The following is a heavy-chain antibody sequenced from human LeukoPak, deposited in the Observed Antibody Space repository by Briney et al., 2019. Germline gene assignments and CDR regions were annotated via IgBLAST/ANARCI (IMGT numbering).Heavy chain of an antibody. V-gene: IGHV4-61*01. Sequence: SETLSLTCTVSGGSISSGSYYWSWIRQPPGKGLEWIGYIYYSGSTNYNPSLKSRVTISVDTSKNQFSLKLSSVTAADTAVYYCARAQKTSLDPWGQGTLVTVSS. J-gene: IGHJ5*02. CDR3: ARAQKTSLDP. D-gene: IGHD4-11*01. CDR1: GGSISSGSYY. CDR2: IYYSGST.